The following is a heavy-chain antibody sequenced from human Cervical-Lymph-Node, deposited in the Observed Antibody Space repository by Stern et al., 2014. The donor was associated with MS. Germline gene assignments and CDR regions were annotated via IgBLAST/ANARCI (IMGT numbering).Heavy chain of an antibody. D-gene: IGHD3-10*01. V-gene: IGHV3-21*01. Sequence: EVQLVESGGGPVKPGGSLRLSCAASGFTFTTYSMNWIRQAPGKGLECVSSISSSGRVIYYADSMKGRFTISRDNAKNSLYLQMNSLRAEDTAVYYCVRDSRGPSWGQGTLVTVSS. CDR1: GFTFTTYS. CDR2: ISSSGRVI. CDR3: VRDSRGPS. J-gene: IGHJ5*02.